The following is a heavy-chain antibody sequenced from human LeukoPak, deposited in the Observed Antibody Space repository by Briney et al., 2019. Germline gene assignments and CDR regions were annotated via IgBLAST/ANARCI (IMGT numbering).Heavy chain of an antibody. CDR2: IYYSGST. CDR3: ATRTVTAEYFDY. D-gene: IGHD2-21*02. Sequence: SETLSLTCAVYGGSFSGYYWSWIRQPPGKGLEWIGNIYYSGSTYYNPSLKSRVTISVDTSKNQFSLKLSSVTAADTTVYYCATRTVTAEYFDYWGQGTLVTVSS. CDR1: GGSFSGYY. V-gene: IGHV4-34*01. J-gene: IGHJ4*02.